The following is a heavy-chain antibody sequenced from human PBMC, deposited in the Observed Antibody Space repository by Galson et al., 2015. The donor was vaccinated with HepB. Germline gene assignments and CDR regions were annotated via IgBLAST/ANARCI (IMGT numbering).Heavy chain of an antibody. D-gene: IGHD3-10*01. V-gene: IGHV3-23*01. CDR1: GFTFSDFA. CDR2: ISGGGDDT. Sequence: SLRLSCAASGFTFSDFAISWVRHTSRKGLQWVSSISGGGDDTHYADSVKGRFTISRDNSYSTLFLQMNSLTAEDTAIYYCVKDRRSGTNFKPLNWFDPWGQGTLVTVSS. CDR3: VKDRRSGTNFKPLNWFDP. J-gene: IGHJ5*02.